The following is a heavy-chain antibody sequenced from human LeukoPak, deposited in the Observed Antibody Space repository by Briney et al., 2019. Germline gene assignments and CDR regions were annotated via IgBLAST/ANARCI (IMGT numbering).Heavy chain of an antibody. J-gene: IGHJ3*02. CDR2: IKQDGSQK. Sequence: GGSLRLSCAASGFTFSPYWMTWVRQAPGKGLEWVANIKQDGSQKFYVDSVKGRFTISRDNARNSLYLEMDSLRAEDTAVYYCASPLSVGRYALEIWGQGTMVTVSS. V-gene: IGHV3-7*01. CDR1: GFTFSPYW. D-gene: IGHD6-19*01. CDR3: ASPLSVGRYALEI.